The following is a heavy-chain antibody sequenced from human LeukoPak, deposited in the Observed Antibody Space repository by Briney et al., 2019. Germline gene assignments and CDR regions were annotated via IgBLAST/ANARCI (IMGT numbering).Heavy chain of an antibody. D-gene: IGHD3-10*01. CDR3: ARVTMGMVRGVLGCAWFDP. J-gene: IGHJ5*02. CDR1: GGSISSYY. Sequence: PSETLSLTCTVSGGSISSYYWSWIRQPAGKGLEWIGRIYTSGSTNYNPSLKSRVTMSVDTSKSVFSLRLSSVTAADTAVYYCARVTMGMVRGVLGCAWFDPWGQGTLVTVSS. CDR2: IYTSGST. V-gene: IGHV4-4*07.